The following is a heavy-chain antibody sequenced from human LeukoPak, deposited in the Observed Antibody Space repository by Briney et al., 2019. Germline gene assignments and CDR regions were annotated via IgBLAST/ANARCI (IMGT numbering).Heavy chain of an antibody. V-gene: IGHV4-4*07. Sequence: SETLSLTCTVSGGSISSYYWSWVRQPAGKRLEWIVRIYTSGSTNYNPSLKSRVTMSVDTSKNQFSLKLSSVTAADTAVYYCAGLYYYGSGSSFDYWGQGTLVTVSS. D-gene: IGHD3-10*01. CDR3: AGLYYYGSGSSFDY. J-gene: IGHJ4*02. CDR2: IYTSGST. CDR1: GGSISSYY.